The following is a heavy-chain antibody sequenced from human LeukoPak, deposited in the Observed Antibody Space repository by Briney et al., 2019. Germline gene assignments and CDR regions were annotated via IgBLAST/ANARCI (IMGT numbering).Heavy chain of an antibody. J-gene: IGHJ3*02. Sequence: TGGSLRLSCAASGFTFSNYGMHCVRQAPGKGLEWVAVIWYDGSNKYYADSVKGRFTISRDNSKNTLYLQMNSLRAEDTAVYYCARGIAVAGDAFDIWGQGTMVTVSS. CDR2: IWYDGSNK. V-gene: IGHV3-33*01. CDR1: GFTFSNYG. CDR3: ARGIAVAGDAFDI. D-gene: IGHD6-19*01.